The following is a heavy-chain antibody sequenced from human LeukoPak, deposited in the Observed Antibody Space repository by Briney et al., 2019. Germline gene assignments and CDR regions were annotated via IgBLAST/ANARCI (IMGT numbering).Heavy chain of an antibody. D-gene: IGHD1-1*01. V-gene: IGHV4-34*01. J-gene: IGHJ5*02. CDR1: GGSFSGYN. CDR2: ISDSEST. Sequence: SETLSLTCAVSGGSFSGYNYTWIRQTPGKGLEWIGEISDSESTNYSPSLKSRVTISVDTSKNQFSLKLSSVTAADTAVYYCARATTWFDPWGQGTLVTVSS. CDR3: ARATTWFDP.